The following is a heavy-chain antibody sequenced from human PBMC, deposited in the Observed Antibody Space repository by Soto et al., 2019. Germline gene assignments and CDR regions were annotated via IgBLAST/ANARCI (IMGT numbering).Heavy chain of an antibody. V-gene: IGHV4-61*08. Sequence: QVQLQESGPGLVKPSETLSLTCSVSGGSVSSGGYHWTWIRQPPGKGLEWIGYISYTGTTNYNPPPKGRVTISVDTSKNPFSLRLTSVTPADTALYYCAKLVAVAGTDDWFDPWGQGTLVTVSS. CDR1: GGSVSSGGYH. CDR3: AKLVAVAGTDDWFDP. J-gene: IGHJ5*02. D-gene: IGHD6-19*01. CDR2: ISYTGTT.